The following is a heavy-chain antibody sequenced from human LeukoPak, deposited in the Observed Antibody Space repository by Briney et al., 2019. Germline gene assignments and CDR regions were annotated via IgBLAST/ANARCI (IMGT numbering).Heavy chain of an antibody. Sequence: TGGSLRLSCAASGFTFSSYWMHWVRQAPGKGLVWVSHIKSDGCRTNYADSVKGRFTISRDNAKNTVYLQMNSLRVEDTAVYYCGRGLRPVDYWGQGTLVPVSS. CDR2: IKSDGCRT. CDR1: GFTFSSYW. CDR3: GRGLRPVDY. V-gene: IGHV3-74*01. J-gene: IGHJ4*02.